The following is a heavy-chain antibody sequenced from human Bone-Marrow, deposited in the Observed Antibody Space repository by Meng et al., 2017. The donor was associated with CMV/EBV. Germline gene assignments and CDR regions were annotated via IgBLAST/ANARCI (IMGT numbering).Heavy chain of an antibody. CDR2: IYSDGST. J-gene: IGHJ6*02. CDR3: AKAGPGIVPSKNGMDV. Sequence: GGSLRLSCSASGFIFTIYAMTWVRQAPGKGLEWVSTIYSDGSTHYADSLKGRFTISRDNSKNTLSLQMNSLRAADTAVYYFAKAGPGIVPSKNGMDVWGQGTTVTVSS. CDR1: GFIFTIYA. D-gene: IGHD1-26*01. V-gene: IGHV3-23*01.